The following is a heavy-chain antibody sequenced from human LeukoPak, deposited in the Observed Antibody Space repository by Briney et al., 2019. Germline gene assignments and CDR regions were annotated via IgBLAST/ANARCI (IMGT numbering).Heavy chain of an antibody. V-gene: IGHV4-59*01. D-gene: IGHD3-16*01. CDR2: IYYSGST. J-gene: IGHJ4*02. Sequence: PSETLSLTCTVSGGSISSYYWSWIRQPPGKGLEWIGYIYYSGSTNYNPSLKSRVTISVDTSKNQFSLKLSSVTAADTAVYYCARGPYYDYARIDGWGQGTLVTVSS. CDR1: GGSISSYY. CDR3: ARGPYYDYARIDG.